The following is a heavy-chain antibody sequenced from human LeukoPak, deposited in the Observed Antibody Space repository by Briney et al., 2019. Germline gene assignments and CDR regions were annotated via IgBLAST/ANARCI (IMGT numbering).Heavy chain of an antibody. D-gene: IGHD5-18*01. CDR2: ISGSGGST. V-gene: IGHV3-23*01. CDR1: GFTFSSYA. Sequence: GASLGLSCAASGFTFSSYAMSWVRQAPGKGLEWVSAISGSGGSTYYADSVKGRFTISRDNSKNTLYLQMNSLRAEDTAVYYCAKDQKSGVDTAMASWGQGTLVTVSS. J-gene: IGHJ4*02. CDR3: AKDQKSGVDTAMAS.